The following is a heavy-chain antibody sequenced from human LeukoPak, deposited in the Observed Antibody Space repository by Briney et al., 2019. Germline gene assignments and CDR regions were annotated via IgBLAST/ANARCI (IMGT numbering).Heavy chain of an antibody. CDR3: ARDYYDSSGYYRLTDAFDI. D-gene: IGHD3-22*01. J-gene: IGHJ3*02. CDR2: INPNSGGT. V-gene: IGHV1-2*02. CDR1: GYTFTGYY. Sequence: ASVKVSCKASGYTFTGYYMHWVRQAPGQGLEWMGWINPNSGGTNYAQKFQGRVTMTRDTSISTAYMELSRLRSDDTAVYYCARDYYDSSGYYRLTDAFDIWGQGTMVTVSS.